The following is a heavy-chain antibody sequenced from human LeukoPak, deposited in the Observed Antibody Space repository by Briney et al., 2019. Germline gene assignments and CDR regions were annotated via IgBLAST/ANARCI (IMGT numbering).Heavy chain of an antibody. V-gene: IGHV1-18*01. D-gene: IGHD6-13*01. CDR2: ISAYNGNT. Sequence: ASVKVSCKASGGTFSSYAISWVRQAPGQGLEWMGWISAYNGNTNYAQKLQGRVTMTTDTSTSTAYMELRSLRSDDTAVYYCARSPIAAAAMGYWGQGTLVTVSS. CDR1: GGTFSSYA. J-gene: IGHJ4*02. CDR3: ARSPIAAAAMGY.